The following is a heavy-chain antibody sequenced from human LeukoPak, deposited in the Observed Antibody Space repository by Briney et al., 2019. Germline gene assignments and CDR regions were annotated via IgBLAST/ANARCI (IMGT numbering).Heavy chain of an antibody. Sequence: ASVKLSCNASGYTFNVYSMQWVRQAPRQGLEWMGWINPNSGGTNYAQKFQGRVTMTLDTSNSAAYMQLTSLTPDDTTIYYCASGRGSGSLRWGQGTLVTVSS. CDR2: INPNSGGT. J-gene: IGHJ4*02. CDR3: ASGRGSGSLR. V-gene: IGHV1-2*02. D-gene: IGHD1-26*01. CDR1: GYTFNVYS.